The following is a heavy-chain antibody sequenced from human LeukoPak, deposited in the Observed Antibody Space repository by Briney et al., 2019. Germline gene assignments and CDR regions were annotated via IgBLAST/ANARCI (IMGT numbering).Heavy chain of an antibody. CDR2: IYYSGST. CDR3: ARGFTSNGWPYYFDY. J-gene: IGHJ4*02. Sequence: KPSETLSLTCTVSGGSISSYYWSWIRQPPGKELEWIGYIYYSGSTNYNPSLKSRVTISVDTSKNQFSLKLSSVTAADTAVYYCARGFTSNGWPYYFDYWGQGTLVTVSS. CDR1: GGSISSYY. D-gene: IGHD6-19*01. V-gene: IGHV4-59*08.